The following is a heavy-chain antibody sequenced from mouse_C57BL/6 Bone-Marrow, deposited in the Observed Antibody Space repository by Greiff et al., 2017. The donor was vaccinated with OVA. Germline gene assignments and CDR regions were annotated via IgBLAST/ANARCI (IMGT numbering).Heavy chain of an antibody. CDR1: GYTFTSYG. CDR2: IYPRSGNT. V-gene: IGHV1-81*01. CDR3: ARGGSHYAMDY. J-gene: IGHJ4*01. Sequence: VQGVESGAELARPGASVKLSCKASGYTFTSYGISWVKQRTGQGLEWIGEIYPRSGNTYYNEKFKGKATLTADKSSSTAYMELRSLTSEDSAVYFCARGGSHYAMDYWGQGTSVTVSS.